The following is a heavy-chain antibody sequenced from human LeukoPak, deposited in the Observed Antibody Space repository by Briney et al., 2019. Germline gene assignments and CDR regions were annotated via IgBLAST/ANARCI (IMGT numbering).Heavy chain of an antibody. CDR1: GFTFVDYA. CDR2: ISWKSGSI. J-gene: IGHJ4*02. CDR3: AKGDCSSTSCYTTPFDY. V-gene: IGHV3-9*01. D-gene: IGHD2-2*02. Sequence: GGSLRLSCAASGFTFVDYAMHWVRQAPGKGLEWVSGISWKSGSIGYADSVKGRFTISRDTSKNTLYLQMNSLRAEDTAVYYCAKGDCSSTSCYTTPFDYWGQGTLVTVSS.